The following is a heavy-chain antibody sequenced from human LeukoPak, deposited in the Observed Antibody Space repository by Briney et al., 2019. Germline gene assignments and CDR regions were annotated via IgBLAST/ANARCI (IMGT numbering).Heavy chain of an antibody. D-gene: IGHD3-16*02. CDR1: GGSISSSSYY. J-gene: IGHJ4*02. V-gene: IGHV4-39*01. CDR2: VYYSGST. CDR3: ARQDYIWGSYRYFDY. Sequence: SETLSLTCTVSGGSISSSSYYWDWIRQPPGKGLEWIGGVYYSGSTYYNPSLKSRVTIPIDTSKNQSPLKLSSVTAADTAVYYCARQDYIWGSYRYFDYWGQGTLVTVSS.